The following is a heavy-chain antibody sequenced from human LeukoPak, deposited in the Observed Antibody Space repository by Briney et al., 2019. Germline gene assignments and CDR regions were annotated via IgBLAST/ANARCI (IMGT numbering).Heavy chain of an antibody. Sequence: PSETLSLTCTVSGDSISSYYWSWIRQTPGKGLEWIGYNHTNGRTNYSPSLKSRVTMSVDSSKNQLSLMLSSVTAADTAVYYCTRRAPTSYGHYLDSWGQGTLVTVSS. V-gene: IGHV4-4*09. J-gene: IGHJ4*02. D-gene: IGHD3-10*01. CDR1: GDSISSYY. CDR3: TRRAPTSYGHYLDS. CDR2: NHTNGRT.